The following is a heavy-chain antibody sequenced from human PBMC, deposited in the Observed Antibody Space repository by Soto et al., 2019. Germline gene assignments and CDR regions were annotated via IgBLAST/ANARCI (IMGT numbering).Heavy chain of an antibody. D-gene: IGHD3-16*01. CDR3: AKEGDLGLQGMDV. CDR2: ISDTGGTR. CDR1: QFTFNSSS. V-gene: IGHV3-23*01. J-gene: IGHJ6*02. Sequence: EAQLLESGGGVVQPGGSLRLSCAASQFTFNSSSMSGVRHTPGKGLVWVEAISDTGGTRYYGDSVKDRFTISRYNSKNTLYLQMNRLRGEDTAVYYCAKEGDLGLQGMDVWGQGPTVTVSS.